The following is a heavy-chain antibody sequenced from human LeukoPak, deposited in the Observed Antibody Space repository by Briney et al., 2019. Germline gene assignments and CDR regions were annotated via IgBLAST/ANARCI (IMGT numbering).Heavy chain of an antibody. CDR1: GFTFDGYA. Sequence: GGSLRLSCAASGFTFDGYAMHWVRQAPGKGLEWVSGISWNSGSIGYADSVKGRFTISRDNAKNSLYLQMNSLRAEDTALYYCAKDRAFGDFDLWGRGTLVTVSS. V-gene: IGHV3-9*01. D-gene: IGHD2-15*01. J-gene: IGHJ2*01. CDR3: AKDRAFGDFDL. CDR2: ISWNSGSI.